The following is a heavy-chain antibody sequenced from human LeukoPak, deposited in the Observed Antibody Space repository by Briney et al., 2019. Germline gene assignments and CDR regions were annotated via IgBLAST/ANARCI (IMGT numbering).Heavy chain of an antibody. J-gene: IGHJ4*02. D-gene: IGHD4-17*01. CDR2: IGTIGNT. CDR1: GFTFHNYV. Sequence: GGSLRLSCAASGFTFHNYVMTWVRQAPRKGLEWVSTIGTIGNTYYADSVKGRFTISKDNSKNTLYLQMHSLRAEDTALYYCTKGAHGDYDYWGQGTLVTVSS. V-gene: IGHV3-23*01. CDR3: TKGAHGDYDY.